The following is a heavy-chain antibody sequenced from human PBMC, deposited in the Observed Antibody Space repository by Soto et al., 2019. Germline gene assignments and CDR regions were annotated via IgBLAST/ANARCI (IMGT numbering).Heavy chain of an antibody. J-gene: IGHJ5*02. D-gene: IGHD3-3*01. CDR3: ARAMEGYYDFCSGKGANWFDP. CDR1: GFTFSSYS. Sequence: EVQLVESGGGLVQPGGSLRLSCAASGFTFSSYSMNWVRQAPGKGLEWVSYISSSSSTIYYADSVKGRFTISRDNAKNSLYLQMTSLRDEDTAVYYCARAMEGYYDFCSGKGANWFDPWGQGTLVTVSS. CDR2: ISSSSSTI. V-gene: IGHV3-48*02.